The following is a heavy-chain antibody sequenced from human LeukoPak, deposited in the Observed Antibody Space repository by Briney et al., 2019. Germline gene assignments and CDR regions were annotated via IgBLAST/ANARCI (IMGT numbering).Heavy chain of an antibody. J-gene: IGHJ4*02. D-gene: IGHD1-26*01. V-gene: IGHV3-23*01. Sequence: GGSPRLSCAASGFTFSSYAMSWVRQAPGKGLEWVSAISGSGGSTYYADSVKGRFAISRDNSKNTLYLQMNSLRAEDTAVYYCAKGVVGAYDYWGQGTLVTVSS. CDR3: AKGVVGAYDY. CDR1: GFTFSSYA. CDR2: ISGSGGST.